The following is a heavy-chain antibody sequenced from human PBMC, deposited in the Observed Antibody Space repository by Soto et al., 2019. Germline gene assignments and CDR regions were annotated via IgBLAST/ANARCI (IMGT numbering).Heavy chain of an antibody. CDR2: IHHSGST. J-gene: IGHJ6*02. D-gene: IGHD2-2*01. CDR1: AGSISSRNW. Sequence: SETLSLTCAVSAGSISSRNWWTWVRQSPGKGLEWIGEIHHSGSTNYNPSLKSRVTISVDTSKNQFSLILRSVTAADTAIYYCARDQVLAAPWYYGMDLWGQGTTVTVSS. CDR3: ARDQVLAAPWYYGMDL. V-gene: IGHV4-4*02.